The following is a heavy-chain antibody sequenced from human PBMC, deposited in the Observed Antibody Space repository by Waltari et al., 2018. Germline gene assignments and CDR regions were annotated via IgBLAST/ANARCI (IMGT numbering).Heavy chain of an antibody. CDR1: GGSISSGGYY. Sequence: QLQLQESGPGLVKPSQTLSLTCTFSGGSISSGGYYWSWIGQHPGTGLEWIGYIYYSGSTYYNPSLKSRVTISVDTSKNQFSLKLSSVTAADTAVYYCARDRYCSSTSCYGGYNWFDPWGQGTLVTVSS. J-gene: IGHJ5*02. V-gene: IGHV4-31*03. D-gene: IGHD2-2*01. CDR3: ARDRYCSSTSCYGGYNWFDP. CDR2: IYYSGST.